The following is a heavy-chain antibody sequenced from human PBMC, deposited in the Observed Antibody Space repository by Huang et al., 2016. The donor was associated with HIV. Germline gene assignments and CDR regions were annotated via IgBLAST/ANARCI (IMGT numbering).Heavy chain of an antibody. V-gene: IGHV4-39*01. J-gene: IGHJ3*02. CDR1: GGSITSSSYY. CDR2: IYYSGST. CDR3: ARHFSYYDSSGYTPWDAFDI. D-gene: IGHD3-22*01. Sequence: QLQLQGSGPGLVKSSETLSLTCTVSGGSITSSSYYWGWIRQPPGEGLEWVGSIYYSGSTDYNTSLKSRVTVSVDTSKNQFSRKMSSVTAADTAVYYCARHFSYYDSSGYTPWDAFDIWGQGTMVTVSS.